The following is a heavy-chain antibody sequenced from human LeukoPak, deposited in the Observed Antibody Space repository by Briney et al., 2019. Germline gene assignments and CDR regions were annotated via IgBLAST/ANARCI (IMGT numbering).Heavy chain of an antibody. CDR3: ARDYDDSSGYYLYYFDY. J-gene: IGHJ4*02. D-gene: IGHD3-22*01. Sequence: GGSLRLSCAASGFTFSSYSMNWVRQAPGKGLEWVSSISSSSSYIYYADSVKGRFTISRDNAKNSLYLQMNSLRAEDTAVYYCARDYDDSSGYYLYYFDYWGQGTLVTVFS. CDR2: ISSSSSYI. CDR1: GFTFSSYS. V-gene: IGHV3-21*01.